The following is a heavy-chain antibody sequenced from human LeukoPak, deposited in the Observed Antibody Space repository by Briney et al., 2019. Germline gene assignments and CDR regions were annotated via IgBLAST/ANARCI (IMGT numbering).Heavy chain of an antibody. V-gene: IGHV4-39*01. CDR3: ARGPPGYSSPFDY. CDR2: IYYSGST. J-gene: IGHJ4*02. Sequence: PSETLSLTCTVSGGSISSSSYYWGWIRQPPGKGLEWIGSIYYSGSTYYNPSLKSRVTISVDTSKNQFSLKLSSVTAADTAVYYCARGPPGYSSPFDYWGQGTLVTVSS. CDR1: GGSISSSSYY. D-gene: IGHD6-13*01.